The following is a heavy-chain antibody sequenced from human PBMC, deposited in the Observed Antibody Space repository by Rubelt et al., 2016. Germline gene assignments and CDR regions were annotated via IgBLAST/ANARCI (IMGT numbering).Heavy chain of an antibody. CDR1: GYIFTSYS. Sequence: GYIFTSYSMHWVRQAPGQGLEWMGIINPSGGSTTYAQKLQGRVRLTRDTSTSTVYMELRSLRYEDTAVYYCARDRINRNPAAVYSDFYPMDVWGQGTTVTVSS. V-gene: IGHV1-46*01. J-gene: IGHJ6*02. CDR3: ARDRINRNPAAVYSDFYPMDV. D-gene: IGHD6-13*01. CDR2: INPSGGST.